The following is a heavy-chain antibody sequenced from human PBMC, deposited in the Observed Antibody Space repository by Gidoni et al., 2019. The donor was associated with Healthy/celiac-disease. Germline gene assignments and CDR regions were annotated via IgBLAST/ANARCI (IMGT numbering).Heavy chain of an antibody. D-gene: IGHD3-3*02. J-gene: IGHJ4*02. Sequence: QVQLQQWGAGLLKPSETLSLTCAVYGGSFSGYYWSWIRQPPGKGLEWIGEINHSGSTNYNPSLKSRVTISVDTSKNQFSLKLSSVTAADTAVYYCARGSLSRRFDYWGQGTLVTVSS. CDR2: INHSGST. CDR3: ARGSLSRRFDY. V-gene: IGHV4-34*01. CDR1: GGSFSGYY.